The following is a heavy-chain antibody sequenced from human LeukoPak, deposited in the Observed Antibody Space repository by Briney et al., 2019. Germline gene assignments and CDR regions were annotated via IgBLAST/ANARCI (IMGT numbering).Heavy chain of an antibody. D-gene: IGHD3-22*01. CDR1: GYTFTDYY. Sequence: GASVKVSCKASGYTFTDYYIHWVRQAPGQGLEWMAWINPNSGGTNYAQKFQGRVTMTRDTSISTAYMELSRLRSDDTAIYYCARDYYDSSGYFHGGHWGQGTPVTVSS. J-gene: IGHJ4*02. CDR2: INPNSGGT. CDR3: ARDYYDSSGYFHGGH. V-gene: IGHV1-2*02.